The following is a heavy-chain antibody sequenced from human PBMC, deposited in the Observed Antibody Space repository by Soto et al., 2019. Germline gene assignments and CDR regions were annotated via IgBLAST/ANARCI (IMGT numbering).Heavy chain of an antibody. Sequence: GGSLRLSCAASGFTFSSYGIHWVRQAPGKGLEWVAVIWYDGSNKYYADSVKGRLTISRDNSKNTVDLQMNSLRAEDTAVYYCARDLDWYLDSWGQGTLVTVSS. CDR1: GFTFSSYG. J-gene: IGHJ4*02. V-gene: IGHV3-33*01. CDR2: IWYDGSNK. CDR3: ARDLDWYLDS. D-gene: IGHD3-9*01.